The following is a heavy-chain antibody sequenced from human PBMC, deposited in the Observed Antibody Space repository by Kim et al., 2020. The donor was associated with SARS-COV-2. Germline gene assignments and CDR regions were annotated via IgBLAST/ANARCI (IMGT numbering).Heavy chain of an antibody. Sequence: NPSLRSLVTMSVDTSKNQFSLKLYSVTAADTAVYYCARDRITGTTGGFDYWGQGTLVTVSS. D-gene: IGHD1-20*01. V-gene: IGHV4-31*01. CDR3: ARDRITGTTGGFDY. J-gene: IGHJ4*02.